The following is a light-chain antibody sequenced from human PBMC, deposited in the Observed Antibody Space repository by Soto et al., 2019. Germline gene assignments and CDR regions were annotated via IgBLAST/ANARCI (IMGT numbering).Light chain of an antibody. V-gene: IGLV2-23*01. J-gene: IGLJ1*01. CDR3: CSYAGSSTYV. Sequence: QSALTQPASVSGSPGQSITISCTGTSSDVGSYNLVSWYQQHPGKAPKLMIYEGTKRSSGVSNRFSGSKSGNTASLTISGLQAEDEADYYCCSYAGSSTYVFGTGTKLTVL. CDR1: SSDVGSYNL. CDR2: EGT.